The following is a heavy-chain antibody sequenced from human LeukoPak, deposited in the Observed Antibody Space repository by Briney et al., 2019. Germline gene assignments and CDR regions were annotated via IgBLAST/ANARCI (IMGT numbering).Heavy chain of an antibody. CDR2: INHSGST. Sequence: KPSETLSLTCAVYGGSLSGYYWSWIRQPPGKGLEWIGEINHSGSTNYNPSLKSRVTISVDTSKNQFSLKLSSVTAADTAVYYCARDPYRGVAATRNYGMDVWGQGTTVTVSS. CDR1: GGSLSGYY. J-gene: IGHJ6*02. D-gene: IGHD6-13*01. V-gene: IGHV4-34*01. CDR3: ARDPYRGVAATRNYGMDV.